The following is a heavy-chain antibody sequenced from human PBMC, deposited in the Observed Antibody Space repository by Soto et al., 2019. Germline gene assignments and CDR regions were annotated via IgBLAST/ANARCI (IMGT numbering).Heavy chain of an antibody. D-gene: IGHD3-10*01. CDR2: INQDGSEK. V-gene: IGHV3-7*01. J-gene: IGHJ4*02. Sequence: EVYLVASGGGLVQPGASLRLSCAASGFTFSSYWMTWVRQAPGKRLEWMANINQDGSEKYYVDSVRGRSSISSDNAKTSLTLQMSSLRAADTAVYYCAKDLTYYGSAPGSDYNPISEAYWGQGTLGTVSS. CDR1: GFTFSSYW. CDR3: AKDLTYYGSAPGSDYNPISEAY.